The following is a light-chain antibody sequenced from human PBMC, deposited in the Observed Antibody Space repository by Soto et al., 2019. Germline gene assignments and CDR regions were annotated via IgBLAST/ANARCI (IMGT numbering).Light chain of an antibody. CDR2: DVN. CDR1: SSDVGSYDT. CDR3: CSFSDTYNHVV. Sequence: QSALTQPRSVSGSPGQSVTISCTGSSSDVGSYDTVSWYQVRPDSAPKLLIYDVNKRPSGVPHRFSVSKSANTASLTISGLQAEDEAEYYCCSFSDTYNHVVFGGGTKVTVL. V-gene: IGLV2-11*01. J-gene: IGLJ2*01.